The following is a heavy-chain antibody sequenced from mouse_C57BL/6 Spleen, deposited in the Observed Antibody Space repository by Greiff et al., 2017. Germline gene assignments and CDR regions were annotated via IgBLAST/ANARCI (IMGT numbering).Heavy chain of an antibody. Sequence: VQLVASGAELVKPGASVKISCKASGYAFSSYWMNWVKQRPGKGLEWIGQIYPGDGDTNYNGKFKGKATLTADKSSSTAYMQLSSLTSEDSAVYFCARAPYYYGSSSYYAMDYWGQGTSVTVSS. CDR2: IYPGDGDT. CDR1: GYAFSSYW. J-gene: IGHJ4*01. D-gene: IGHD1-1*01. CDR3: ARAPYYYGSSSYYAMDY. V-gene: IGHV1-80*01.